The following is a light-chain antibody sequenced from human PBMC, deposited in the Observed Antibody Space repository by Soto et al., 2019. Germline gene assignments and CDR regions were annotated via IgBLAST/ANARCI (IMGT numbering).Light chain of an antibody. CDR3: SSYTSSSTLV. CDR2: DVR. J-gene: IGLJ2*01. Sequence: QSVLTQPASVSGSPGQSITISCTGTSSDVGGYNYVSWYQQHPGKAPKLMIYDVRNRPSGVSNRFSGSKSGNTASLTIAGLHAEDEADYYCSSYTSSSTLVFGGGTKLTVL. V-gene: IGLV2-14*01. CDR1: SSDVGGYNY.